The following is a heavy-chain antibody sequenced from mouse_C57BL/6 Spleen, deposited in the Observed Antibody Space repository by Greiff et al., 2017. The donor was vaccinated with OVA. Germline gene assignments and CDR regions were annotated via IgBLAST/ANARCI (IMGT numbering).Heavy chain of an antibody. J-gene: IGHJ2*01. CDR3: ARHEGRSGYYFDY. CDR2: ISSGGSYT. D-gene: IGHD1-1*01. CDR1: GFTFSSYG. Sequence: DVMLVESGGDLVKPGGSLKLSCAASGFTFSSYGMSWVRQTPDKRLEWVATISSGGSYTYYPDSVKGRFTISRDNAKNTLYLQMSSLKSEDTAMYYCARHEGRSGYYFDYWGQGTTLTVSS. V-gene: IGHV5-6*02.